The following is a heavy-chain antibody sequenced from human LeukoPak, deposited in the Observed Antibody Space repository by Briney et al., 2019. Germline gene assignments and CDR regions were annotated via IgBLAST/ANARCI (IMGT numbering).Heavy chain of an antibody. J-gene: IGHJ4*02. CDR1: GFSFTGYW. Sequence: GGSLRLSCAASGFSFTGYWMHWVRQAPGKGLVWISRINIDASVTTYADSVKGRFTISRDNAKKTACLQMNSLRAEDTAVYYCARVPVDGYSTSFDYWGQGSLVTVSS. D-gene: IGHD2/OR15-2a*01. V-gene: IGHV3-74*01. CDR2: INIDASVT. CDR3: ARVPVDGYSTSFDY.